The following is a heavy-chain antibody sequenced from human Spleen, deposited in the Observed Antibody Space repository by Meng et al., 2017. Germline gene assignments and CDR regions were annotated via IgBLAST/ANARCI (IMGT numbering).Heavy chain of an antibody. CDR2: ISYDGSDN. Sequence: GESLKISCAAPGFTFTTHAMHWVRQAPGKGLEWVAVISYDGSDNYYADSVRGRFTISRDNAKNSLILQMNSLRVEDTAVYYCARDRGILDYYEEGGYYGLDVWGQGTTVTVSS. CDR3: ARDRGILDYYEEGGYYGLDV. J-gene: IGHJ6*02. CDR1: GFTFTTHA. V-gene: IGHV3-30*04. D-gene: IGHD3-22*01.